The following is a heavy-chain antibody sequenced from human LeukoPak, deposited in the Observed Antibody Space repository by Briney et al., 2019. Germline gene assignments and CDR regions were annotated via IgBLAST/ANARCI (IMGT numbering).Heavy chain of an antibody. CDR3: ARAYCSSTSCNYYFDY. CDR1: GFTSSSYG. CDR2: ISSSTSHI. Sequence: GGSLRLSCAASGFTSSSYGMNWVRQAPGKGLEWVSSISSSTSHIYYADSVKGRVTISRDNAKNSLYLQMNSLRAEDTAVYYCARAYCSSTSCNYYFDYRGQGTLVTVSS. D-gene: IGHD2-2*01. V-gene: IGHV3-21*01. J-gene: IGHJ4*02.